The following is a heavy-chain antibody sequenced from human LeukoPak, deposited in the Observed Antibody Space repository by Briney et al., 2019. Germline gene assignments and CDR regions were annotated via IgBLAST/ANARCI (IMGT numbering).Heavy chain of an antibody. CDR2: ISGGGGRI. Sequence: GGSLRLSCPASGSTFSSYSMSWVSQAPGKGLEWVSRISGGGGRIDHADSVKGRFTISRDNSKNMLTLQMNSLTAEYTAVYYCAKNPRLEGWIYFDSWGQGILVTVSS. CDR3: AKNPRLEGWIYFDS. D-gene: IGHD1-1*01. CDR1: GSTFSSYS. V-gene: IGHV3-23*01. J-gene: IGHJ4*02.